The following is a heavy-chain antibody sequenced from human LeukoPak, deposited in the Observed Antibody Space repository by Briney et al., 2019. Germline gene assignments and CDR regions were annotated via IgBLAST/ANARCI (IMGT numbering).Heavy chain of an antibody. V-gene: IGHV1-18*01. D-gene: IGHD3-10*01. J-gene: IGHJ4*02. Sequence: ASVKVSCKASGYTFTSHGISWVRQAPGQGLEWMGWISTYNGNTHSAQKFQGRVTMTTDTSTTTAYKELRSLRSDDTAVYYCARGLEDYYGSGSFFDYWGQGTLVTVSS. CDR2: ISTYNGNT. CDR3: ARGLEDYYGSGSFFDY. CDR1: GYTFTSHG.